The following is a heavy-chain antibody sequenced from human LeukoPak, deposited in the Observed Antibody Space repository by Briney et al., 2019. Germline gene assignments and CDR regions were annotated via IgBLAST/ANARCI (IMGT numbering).Heavy chain of an antibody. Sequence: PGGSLRLSCAASGFTFSSYSMNWVRQAPGKGLEWVSYISSSSSTIYYADSVKGRFTVSRDNAKNSLYLQMNSLRAEDTAVYYCARRGEVSGEFESYYYYGMDVWGQGTTVTVSS. V-gene: IGHV3-48*01. J-gene: IGHJ6*02. CDR1: GFTFSSYS. CDR2: ISSSSSTI. D-gene: IGHD3-10*02. CDR3: ARRGEVSGEFESYYYYGMDV.